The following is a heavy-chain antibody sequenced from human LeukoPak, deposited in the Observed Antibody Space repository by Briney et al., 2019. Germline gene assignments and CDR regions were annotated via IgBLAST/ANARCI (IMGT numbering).Heavy chain of an antibody. J-gene: IGHJ4*02. D-gene: IGHD5-12*01. CDR1: GNSVTEVA. CDR3: ARVGTISDRFDY. Sequence: ASVKVSCKVSGNSVTEVAIHWVRQAPGQGLEWMGWISAYNGNTNYAQKLQGRVTMTTDTSTSTAYMELRSLRSDDTAVYYCARVGTISDRFDYWGQGTLVTVSS. CDR2: ISAYNGNT. V-gene: IGHV1-18*01.